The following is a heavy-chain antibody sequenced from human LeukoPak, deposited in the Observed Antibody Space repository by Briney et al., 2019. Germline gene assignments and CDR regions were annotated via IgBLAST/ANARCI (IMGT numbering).Heavy chain of an antibody. CDR1: GFTFSSYA. CDR3: ARDDYRGITMVRGVHAFDI. V-gene: IGHV3-30*04. CDR2: ISYDGSNK. Sequence: GRSLRLSCAASGFTFSSYATHWVRQAPGKGLEWVAVISYDGSNKYYADSVKGRFTISRDNSKNTLYLQMNSLRAEDAAVYYCARDDYRGITMVRGVHAFDIWGQGTMVTVSS. J-gene: IGHJ3*02. D-gene: IGHD3-10*01.